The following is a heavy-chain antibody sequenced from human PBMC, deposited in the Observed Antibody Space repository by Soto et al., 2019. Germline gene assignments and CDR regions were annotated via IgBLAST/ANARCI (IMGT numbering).Heavy chain of an antibody. J-gene: IGHJ4*02. CDR3: ARKRKRIAVAGLDFDY. D-gene: IGHD6-19*01. V-gene: IGHV3-11*01. Sequence: QVQLVESGGGLVKPGGSLRLSCAASGFTFSDYYMSWIRQAPGKGLEWVSYISSSGSTIYYADSVKGRFTISRDNEKNPLYMQMNSLRAEDTSVYYCARKRKRIAVAGLDFDYWGQGTLVTVSS. CDR2: ISSSGSTI. CDR1: GFTFSDYY.